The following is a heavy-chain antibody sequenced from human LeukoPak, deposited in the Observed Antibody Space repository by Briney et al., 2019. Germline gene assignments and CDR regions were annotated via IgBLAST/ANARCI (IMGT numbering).Heavy chain of an antibody. V-gene: IGHV3-48*01. J-gene: IGHJ4*02. CDR1: GFTFSSYS. CDR2: ISSSSSTI. D-gene: IGHD4-23*01. Sequence: GGSLRLSCAASGFTFSSYSMNWVRQAPGKGLEWVSYISSSSSTIYYADSVKGRFTISRDNAKNSLYLQMNSLRAEDTAVYYCARGNSSYFDYWGQGTLVTVSS. CDR3: ARGNSSYFDY.